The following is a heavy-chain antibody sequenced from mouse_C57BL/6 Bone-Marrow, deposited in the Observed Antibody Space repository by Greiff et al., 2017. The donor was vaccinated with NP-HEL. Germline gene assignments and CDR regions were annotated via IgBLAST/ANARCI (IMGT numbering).Heavy chain of an antibody. CDR2: IRSKSNNYAT. Sequence: GGGLVQPKGSLKLSCAASGFSFNTYAMNWVRQAPGKGLEWVARIRSKSNNYATYYADSVKDRFTISRDDSESMLYLQMNNLKTEDTAMYYCVRPVYYFSTGSYYAMDYWGQGTSVTVSS. D-gene: IGHD1-1*01. J-gene: IGHJ4*01. CDR3: VRPVYYFSTGSYYAMDY. CDR1: GFSFNTYA. V-gene: IGHV10-1*01.